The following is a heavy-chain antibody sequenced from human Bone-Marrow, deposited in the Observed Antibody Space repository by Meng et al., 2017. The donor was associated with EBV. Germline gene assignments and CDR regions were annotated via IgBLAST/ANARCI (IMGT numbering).Heavy chain of an antibody. V-gene: IGHV3-23*04. Sequence: EVQLVESXGGLVQPVXSLRLSXAASGFTFSSYAMSWVRQAPGKGLEWVSAISGSGGSTYYADSVKGRFTISRDNSKNTLYLQMNSLRAEDTAVYYCAKRKIGAAAGPFDYWGQGTLVTVSS. CDR3: AKRKIGAAAGPFDY. CDR1: GFTFSSYA. CDR2: ISGSGGST. D-gene: IGHD6-13*01. J-gene: IGHJ4*02.